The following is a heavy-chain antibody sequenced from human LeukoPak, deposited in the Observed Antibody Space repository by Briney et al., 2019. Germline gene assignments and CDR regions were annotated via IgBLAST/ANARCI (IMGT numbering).Heavy chain of an antibody. CDR1: GYSFTSYW. J-gene: IGHJ4*02. D-gene: IGHD6-13*01. V-gene: IGHV5-51*01. Sequence: GGSLKISCKGSGYSFTSYWIGWVRQMPGKGLEWMGIIYPGDSDTRYSPSFQGQVTISADKSISTAYLQWSSLKASDTAMYYCATTSTSSSWYFDYWGQGTLVTVSS. CDR2: IYPGDSDT. CDR3: ATTSTSSSWYFDY.